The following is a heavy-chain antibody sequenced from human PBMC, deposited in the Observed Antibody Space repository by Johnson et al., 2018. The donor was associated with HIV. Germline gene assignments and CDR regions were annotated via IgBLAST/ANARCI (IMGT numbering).Heavy chain of an antibody. CDR3: AKVPNWGVDAFDI. CDR1: GFTFSSYG. D-gene: IGHD7-27*01. CDR2: ISYDGSNQ. V-gene: IGHV3-30*18. J-gene: IGHJ3*02. Sequence: QVQLVESGGGVVQPGRSLRLSCAASGFTFSSYGMHWVRQAPGKGLEWVAVISYDGSNQYYADSVKGRFTISRDNSKNTLYLQMNSLRAEDTAVYYCAKVPNWGVDAFDIWGQGTMVTVSS.